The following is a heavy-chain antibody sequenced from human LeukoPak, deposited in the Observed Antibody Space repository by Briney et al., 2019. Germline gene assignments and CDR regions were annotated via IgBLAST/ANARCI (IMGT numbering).Heavy chain of an antibody. Sequence: SETLSLTCTVSGGSISSYYWSWIRQPPEKGLEWIGRIYTSGSTNYNPSLKSRVTISVDTSKNQFSLKLSSVTAADTAVYYCARGRLGYCSGGSCYHYYYYMDVWGKGTTVTISS. D-gene: IGHD2-15*01. J-gene: IGHJ6*03. CDR2: IYTSGST. CDR3: ARGRLGYCSGGSCYHYYYYMDV. CDR1: GGSISSYY. V-gene: IGHV4-4*08.